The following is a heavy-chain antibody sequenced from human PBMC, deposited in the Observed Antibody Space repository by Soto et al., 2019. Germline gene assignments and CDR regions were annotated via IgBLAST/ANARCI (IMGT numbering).Heavy chain of an antibody. CDR1: GYTFTSYD. CDR2: MNPNRGNT. V-gene: IGHV1-8*01. D-gene: IGHD6-13*01. J-gene: IGHJ6*03. Sequence: ASVKVSCKASGYTFTSYDINWVRQATGQGLEWMGWMNPNRGNTGYAQKFQGRVTMTRNTSISTAYMELSSLRSEDTAVYYCARAGVKAAAGGVYYYYYMDVWGKGTTVTVSS. CDR3: ARAGVKAAAGGVYYYYYMDV.